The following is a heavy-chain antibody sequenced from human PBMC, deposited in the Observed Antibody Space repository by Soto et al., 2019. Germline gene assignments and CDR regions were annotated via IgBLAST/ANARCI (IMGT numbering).Heavy chain of an antibody. Sequence: QVQLVESGGGVVQPGRSLRLSCAASGFTFSSYGMHWVRQAPGKGLEWVAIIWFDGSKKYYADSVKGRFIISRDNSKNTLYLQMNCLRVEDTAVYYCARDTAMVSWGQGTLVTVSS. J-gene: IGHJ4*02. CDR2: IWFDGSKK. CDR3: ARDTAMVS. D-gene: IGHD5-18*01. CDR1: GFTFSSYG. V-gene: IGHV3-33*01.